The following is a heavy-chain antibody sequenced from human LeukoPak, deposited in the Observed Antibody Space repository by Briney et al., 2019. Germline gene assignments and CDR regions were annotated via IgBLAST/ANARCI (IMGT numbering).Heavy chain of an antibody. CDR3: ARDSQDYDFWSGSGYYGMDV. Sequence: SEPLSLTCNVPGCPISSYYWSWIRQPAGKGMEWIRRIYNSGSTNYNPSLKSRVTMSVDTSKNQFSLKLSSVTAADTAVYYCARDSQDYDFWSGSGYYGMDVWGQGTTVTVSS. D-gene: IGHD3-3*01. J-gene: IGHJ6*02. CDR1: GCPISSYY. V-gene: IGHV4-4*07. CDR2: IYNSGST.